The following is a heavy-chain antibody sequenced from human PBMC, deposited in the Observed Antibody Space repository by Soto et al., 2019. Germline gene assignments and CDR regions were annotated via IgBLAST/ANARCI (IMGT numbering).Heavy chain of an antibody. CDR2: IIPIFGTA. D-gene: IGHD3-22*01. V-gene: IGHV1-69*13. Sequence: GASVKVSCKASGGTFSSYAISWVRQAPGQGLEWMGGIIPIFGTANYAQKFQGRVTITADESTSTAYMELSSLRSEDTAVYYCARAAGRFYDSSGYLLNYWGQGTLVTVSS. J-gene: IGHJ4*02. CDR1: GGTFSSYA. CDR3: ARAAGRFYDSSGYLLNY.